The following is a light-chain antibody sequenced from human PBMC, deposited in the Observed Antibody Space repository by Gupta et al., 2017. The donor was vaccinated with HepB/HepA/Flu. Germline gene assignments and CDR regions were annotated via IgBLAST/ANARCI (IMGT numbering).Light chain of an antibody. CDR1: SSNIVTYN. V-gene: IGLV1-47*01. CDR2: KNK. J-gene: IGLJ2*01. CDR3: AAWDDSLWGL. Sequence: QSVLTQTSYASGTPGQTVTIHCSGSSSNIVTYNVYWYQQGPGTAPKLLIYKNKQRPSGVPDRFSGSKSGTSASLAISGLRSEDEADYYCAAWDDSLWGLFGGGTKLTVL.